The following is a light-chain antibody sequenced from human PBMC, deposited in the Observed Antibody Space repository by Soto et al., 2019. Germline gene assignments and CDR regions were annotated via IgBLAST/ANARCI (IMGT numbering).Light chain of an antibody. J-gene: IGKJ3*01. Sequence: DIQMTQSPSSLSASIGDRVTITCRASQGISNYLAWYQQRPGKGPKLLIYAASTLQSGVPSRFSGSGSGTDFTLTISSLLPEDVATYYCQNLDSAAFTFGPGTKVDIK. CDR1: QGISNY. CDR3: QNLDSAAFT. CDR2: AAS. V-gene: IGKV1-27*01.